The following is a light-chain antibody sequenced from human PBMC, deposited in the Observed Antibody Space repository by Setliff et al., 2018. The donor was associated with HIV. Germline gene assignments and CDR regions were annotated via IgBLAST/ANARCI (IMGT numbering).Light chain of an antibody. CDR1: PSDVGGFTL. Sequence: QSVLTQPASLSGSPGQTITISCTGTPSDVGGFTLVSWYQKYPDRVPKLIIYDVSKRPSRVSDRFSGSKSANTASLTISGLQAEDEADYYCLSYTGSDTFVFGSGTKVTVL. CDR2: DVS. J-gene: IGLJ1*01. V-gene: IGLV2-23*02. CDR3: LSYTGSDTFV.